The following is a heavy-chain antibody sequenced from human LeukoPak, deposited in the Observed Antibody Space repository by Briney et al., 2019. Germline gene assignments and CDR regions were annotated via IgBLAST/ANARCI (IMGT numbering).Heavy chain of an antibody. CDR2: VSAYNGNT. CDR1: GYTFINYA. CDR3: AREDRSGWYGWVFDY. D-gene: IGHD6-19*01. V-gene: IGHV1-18*01. Sequence: GASVKVSCKGTGYTFINYAISWVRQAPGQGLEWMGWVSAYNGNTNYAQKLQGRVTMTTDTSTSTAYMELRSLRSDDTAVYYCAREDRSGWYGWVFDYWGQGTLVTVSS. J-gene: IGHJ4*02.